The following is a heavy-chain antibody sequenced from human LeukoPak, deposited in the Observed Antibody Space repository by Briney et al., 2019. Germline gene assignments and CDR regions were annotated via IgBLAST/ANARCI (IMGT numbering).Heavy chain of an antibody. CDR3: ARQNCGGDCYSVDYYGMDV. CDR2: INPNGDST. D-gene: IGHD2-21*02. Sequence: ASVTVSCKASGYTFSSYYMHWVRQAPGQGLEWMGIINPNGDSTSSAQKFQDRITMTRDTSTSTAYMELSSLRSEDTAVYYCARQNCGGDCYSVDYYGMDVWGQGTTVTVSS. CDR1: GYTFSSYY. V-gene: IGHV1-46*01. J-gene: IGHJ6*02.